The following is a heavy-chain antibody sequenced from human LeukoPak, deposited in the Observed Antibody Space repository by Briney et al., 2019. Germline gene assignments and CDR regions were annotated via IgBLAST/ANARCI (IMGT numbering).Heavy chain of an antibody. Sequence: SETLSLTCTVSGGSISSSNHYWARIRQPPGKVLEWIWRSYYSGSTYYNTSLRSRLTMSVDTSKNQFSLRLTSVTAADTAVYYCARLGDAYNLLLDYWGQGTLVTVSS. D-gene: IGHD5-24*01. CDR3: ARLGDAYNLLLDY. CDR2: SYYSGST. V-gene: IGHV4-39*01. J-gene: IGHJ4*02. CDR1: GGSISSSNHY.